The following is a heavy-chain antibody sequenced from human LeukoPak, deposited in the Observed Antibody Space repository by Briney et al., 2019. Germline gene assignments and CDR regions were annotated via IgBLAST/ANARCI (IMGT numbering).Heavy chain of an antibody. V-gene: IGHV1-69*13. CDR2: IIPIFGTA. CDR3: ARDPSYYYGSGSYVY. Sequence: ASVKVSSKPSGGTFSSYAISWVRQAPGQGVEWMGGIIPIFGTANYAQKFQGRVTITADESTSTAYMELSSLRSEDTAVYYCARDPSYYYGSGSYVYWGQGTLVTVSS. CDR1: GGTFSSYA. J-gene: IGHJ4*02. D-gene: IGHD3-10*01.